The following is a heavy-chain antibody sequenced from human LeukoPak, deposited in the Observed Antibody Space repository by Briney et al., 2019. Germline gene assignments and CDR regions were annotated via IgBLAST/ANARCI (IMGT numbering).Heavy chain of an antibody. CDR3: AKEGYYDGSGYLNY. CDR1: GFTFSSYG. CDR2: ISHDGSNK. D-gene: IGHD3-22*01. J-gene: IGHJ4*02. Sequence: GRSLRLSCAASGFTFSSYGMHWVRQAPGKGLEWVAVISHDGSNKYYADSVKGRFTIFRDNSKNTLYLQMNSLRAEDTAVYYCAKEGYYDGSGYLNYWGQETRVTVSS. V-gene: IGHV3-30*18.